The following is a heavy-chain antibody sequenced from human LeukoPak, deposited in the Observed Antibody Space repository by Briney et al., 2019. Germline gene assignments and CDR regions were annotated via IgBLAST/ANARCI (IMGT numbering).Heavy chain of an antibody. CDR3: AKDSKVGDYVWGSYRPQWIDY. Sequence: PGGSLRLSCAASGFTFSSYGMHWVRQAPGKGLGWVAVISYDGSNKYYADSVKGRFTISRDNSKNTLYLQMNSLRAEDTAVYYCAKDSKVGDYVWGSYRPQWIDYWGQGTLVTVSS. D-gene: IGHD3-16*02. CDR2: ISYDGSNK. J-gene: IGHJ4*02. V-gene: IGHV3-30*18. CDR1: GFTFSSYG.